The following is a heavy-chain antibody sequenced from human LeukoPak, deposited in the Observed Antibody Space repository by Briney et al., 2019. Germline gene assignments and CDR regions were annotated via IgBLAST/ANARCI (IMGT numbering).Heavy chain of an antibody. V-gene: IGHV3-20*04. D-gene: IGHD6-19*01. CDR1: GFTFDDYD. J-gene: IGHJ4*02. CDR2: INWNGGGT. Sequence: PGGSLRLSCAASGFTFDDYDMSWVRQAPGKGLEWVSGINWNGGGTGYADSVKGRFTISRDNAKKSLYLQMNSLRAEDTAVYYCAREPYDGSSAGFDYWGQGTLVIVSS. CDR3: AREPYDGSSAGFDY.